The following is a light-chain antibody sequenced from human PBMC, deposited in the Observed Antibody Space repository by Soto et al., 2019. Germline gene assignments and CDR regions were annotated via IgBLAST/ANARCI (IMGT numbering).Light chain of an antibody. Sequence: DIQITQSPSTLSASVGDRGPIPFRASQTITRWMAWYQQKPGKAPKLLIYDASTLESGVPSRFSGSRSGTEFTLTISSLQPEDFATYYCLQDYNYPPTFGQGTKVDIK. CDR3: LQDYNYPPT. CDR2: DAS. V-gene: IGKV1-5*01. J-gene: IGKJ1*01. CDR1: QTITRW.